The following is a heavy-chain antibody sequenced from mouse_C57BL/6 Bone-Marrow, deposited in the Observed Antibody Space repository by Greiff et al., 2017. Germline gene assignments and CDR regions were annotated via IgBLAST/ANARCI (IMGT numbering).Heavy chain of an antibody. V-gene: IGHV1-59*01. CDR2: IDPSASYT. CDR1: GYTFTSYW. Sequence: QVQLQQPGAELVRPGTSVKLSCKASGYTFTSYWMHWVKQRPGQGLEWIGVIDPSASYTNYNQKFKGKATLTVDTSASTAYMQLSSLTSEDSAVDYCARGGIITPWFAYWGQGTLVTVSA. D-gene: IGHD1-1*01. CDR3: ARGGIITPWFAY. J-gene: IGHJ3*01.